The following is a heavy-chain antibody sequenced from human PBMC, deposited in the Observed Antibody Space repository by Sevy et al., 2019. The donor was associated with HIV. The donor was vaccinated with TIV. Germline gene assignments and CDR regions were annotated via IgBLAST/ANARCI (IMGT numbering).Heavy chain of an antibody. D-gene: IGHD3-22*01. J-gene: IGHJ4*02. CDR1: GFTFSNYN. Sequence: GGSLRLSCAASGFTFSNYNMNWVRQAPGKGLEWVSSITSSSDYIYDADSVKGRFTISRDNAKNSLYLQMNSLRAEETAVYYGARDRRTLNYYASSGYNYYFDYWGQGTLVTVSS. CDR2: ITSSSDYI. V-gene: IGHV3-21*01. CDR3: ARDRRTLNYYASSGYNYYFDY.